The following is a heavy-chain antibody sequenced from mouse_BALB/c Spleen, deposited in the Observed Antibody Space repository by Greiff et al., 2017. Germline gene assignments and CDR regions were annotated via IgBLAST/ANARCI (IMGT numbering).Heavy chain of an antibody. J-gene: IGHJ2*01. CDR2: IYPGNSDT. CDR3: TRFYYGNYPFDY. CDR1: GYSFTSYW. V-gene: IGHV1-5*01. D-gene: IGHD2-1*01. Sequence: VQLKESGTVLARPGASVKMSCKASGYSFTSYWMHWVKQRPGQGLEWIGAIYPGNSDTSYNQKFKGKAKLTAVTSASTAYMELSSLTNEDSAVYYCTRFYYGNYPFDYWGQGTTLTVSS.